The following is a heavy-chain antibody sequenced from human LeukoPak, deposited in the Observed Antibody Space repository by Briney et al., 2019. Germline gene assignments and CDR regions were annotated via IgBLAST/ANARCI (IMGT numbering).Heavy chain of an antibody. CDR3: VRITYDDEGDY. J-gene: IGHJ4*02. CDR1: GFTFSSYS. CDR2: ISSSSSTI. Sequence: GGSLRLSCAASGFTFSSYSMNWVRPAPGKGLEWVSYISSSSSTIYYADSVKGRFTISRDNAKNSLYLQMNSLRAEDTAVYYCVRITYDDEGDYWGQGTLVTVSS. D-gene: IGHD3-16*01. V-gene: IGHV3-48*04.